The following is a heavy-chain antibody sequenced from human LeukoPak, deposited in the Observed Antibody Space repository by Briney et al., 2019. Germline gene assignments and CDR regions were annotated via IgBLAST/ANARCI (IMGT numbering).Heavy chain of an antibody. J-gene: IGHJ3*02. D-gene: IGHD3-3*01. CDR2: ISDRGKT. Sequence: PGGSLRLSCVASGITFSSYDMSWVRQAPGKGLEWISAISDRGKTDYADSVKGRFTISRDNSKNTLYLQLSSLRADDTAIYYCAKLPTIFGVADSFDTWGQGTLVTVSS. V-gene: IGHV3-23*01. CDR1: GITFSSYD. CDR3: AKLPTIFGVADSFDT.